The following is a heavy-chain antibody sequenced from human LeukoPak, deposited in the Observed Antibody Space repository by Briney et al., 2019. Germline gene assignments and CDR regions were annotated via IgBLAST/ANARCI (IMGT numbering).Heavy chain of an antibody. V-gene: IGHV3-7*01. J-gene: IGHJ2*01. CDR2: INQDGSEM. D-gene: IGHD2-2*01. CDR3: AIAHGSIIVVRTTNWYFDL. Sequence: GGSLRLSCAASGFTLNNWWMRWVGQAPGRALEWLANINQDGSEMYCVDSVKGRFTIFIDNGKDSLCLQINSLRADHTAVYLCAIAHGSIIVVRTTNWYFDLLGRGTLVTVSS. CDR1: GFTLNNWW.